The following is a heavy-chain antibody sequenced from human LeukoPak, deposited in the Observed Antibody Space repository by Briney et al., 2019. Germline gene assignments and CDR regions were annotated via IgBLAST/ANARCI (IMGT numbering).Heavy chain of an antibody. V-gene: IGHV3-33*06. J-gene: IGHJ4*02. CDR2: IWYDGSNK. D-gene: IGHD4-17*01. Sequence: GRSLRLSCAASGFTFSSYGMHWVRQAPGKGLEWVAVIWYDGSNKYYADSVKGRFTISRDNSKNTLYLQMNSLRAEDTAVYYCAKGPHYGERLPFDYWGQGTLVTVSS. CDR3: AKGPHYGERLPFDY. CDR1: GFTFSSYG.